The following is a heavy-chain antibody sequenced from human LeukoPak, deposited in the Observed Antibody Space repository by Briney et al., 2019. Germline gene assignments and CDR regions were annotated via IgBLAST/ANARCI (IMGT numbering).Heavy chain of an antibody. Sequence: GGSLRLSCAASGFTFSSYWMSWVRQAPGKGLGWVANIKQDGSEKYYVDSVKGRFTISRDNAKNSLYLQMNSLRAEDTAVYYCARSRIQWLVRGYFDYWGQGTLVTVSS. CDR3: ARSRIQWLVRGYFDY. CDR2: IKQDGSEK. CDR1: GFTFSSYW. D-gene: IGHD6-19*01. J-gene: IGHJ4*02. V-gene: IGHV3-7*05.